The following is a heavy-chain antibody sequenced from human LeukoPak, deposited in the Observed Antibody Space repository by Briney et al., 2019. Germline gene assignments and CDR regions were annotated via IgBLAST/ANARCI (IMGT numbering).Heavy chain of an antibody. D-gene: IGHD2-8*02. CDR3: AREESGGYFDY. CDR2: ISPTGSYT. Sequence: ASVKVSCKASGYTFTKYYMHWVRQAPGQGLEWVGLISPTGSYTNYAQKFRGRVTMTRDTSTTTVYMELSSLRSDDTAVYYCAREESGGYFDYWGQGTLVSVSS. V-gene: IGHV1-46*01. CDR1: GYTFTKYY. J-gene: IGHJ4*02.